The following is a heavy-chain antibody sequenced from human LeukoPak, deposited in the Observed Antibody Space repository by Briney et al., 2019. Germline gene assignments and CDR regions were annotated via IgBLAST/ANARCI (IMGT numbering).Heavy chain of an antibody. V-gene: IGHV4-59*11. D-gene: IGHD3-22*01. Sequence: SETLSLTCTVSGDSISSHYWTWIRQPPGKGLEWIGYIYYSGSTSYNPSLKSRVTISVDTSKNQFSLNLSSVTAADTAVYYCARHYYDTSGYYYHRFDYWGQGTLVTVSS. CDR3: ARHYYDTSGYYYHRFDY. CDR2: IYYSGST. CDR1: GDSISSHY. J-gene: IGHJ4*02.